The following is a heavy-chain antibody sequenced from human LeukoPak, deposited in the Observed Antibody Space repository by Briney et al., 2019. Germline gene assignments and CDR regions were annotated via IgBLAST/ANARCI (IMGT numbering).Heavy chain of an antibody. J-gene: IGHJ4*02. Sequence: GGSLRLSCAASGFTFSTYAMNWVRRAPGKGLEWVSVIVGDGGGIHYAGSVSGRFTISRDNSRNTLYLQMNSLRVEDTAVYYCAKDRIPDGKYSIDFWGQGTLVTVSS. V-gene: IGHV3-23*01. CDR1: GFTFSTYA. CDR3: AKDRIPDGKYSIDF. D-gene: IGHD5-24*01. CDR2: IVGDGGGI.